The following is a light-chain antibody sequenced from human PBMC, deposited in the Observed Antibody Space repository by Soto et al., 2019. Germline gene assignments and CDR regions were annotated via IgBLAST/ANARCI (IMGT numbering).Light chain of an antibody. CDR2: GAS. CDR3: QQYGSSPTWT. Sequence: DSVLTQSPGTLSLSPGERATLSCRASQSVSYNYLAWYQQKPGQAPRLLIYGASTRATGIPDRFSGSGSGTDFTLTISRLEPEDSAVYYCQQYGSSPTWTFGQGTKVEIK. V-gene: IGKV3-20*01. CDR1: QSVSYNY. J-gene: IGKJ1*01.